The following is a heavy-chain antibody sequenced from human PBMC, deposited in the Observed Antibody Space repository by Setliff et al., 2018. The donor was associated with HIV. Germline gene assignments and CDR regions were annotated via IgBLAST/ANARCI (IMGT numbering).Heavy chain of an antibody. Sequence: SETLSLTCTVSGGSISSYYWSWIRQPPGKGLEWIGYIYYSGSTNYNPSLKSRVTISVDTSKNQFSLKLTSVTAADTAVYYCARGRPDDSVGFGYWGQGTLVTVLL. CDR3: ARGRPDDSVGFGY. D-gene: IGHD3-22*01. J-gene: IGHJ4*02. CDR2: IYYSGST. V-gene: IGHV4-59*12. CDR1: GGSISSYY.